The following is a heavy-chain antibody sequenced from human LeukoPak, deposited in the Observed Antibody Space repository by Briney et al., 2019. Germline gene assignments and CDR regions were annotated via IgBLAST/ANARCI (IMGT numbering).Heavy chain of an antibody. V-gene: IGHV1-8*01. CDR2: MNPNSGNT. CDR3: ARVAAAVTYFDY. Sequence: ASVKVSCKASGYTFTSYDIIWVRQATGQGLEWMGWMNPNSGNTGYAQKFQGRVTMTRNTSISTAYMELSSLRSEDTAVYYCARVAAAVTYFDYWGQGTLVTVSS. J-gene: IGHJ4*02. D-gene: IGHD6-13*01. CDR1: GYTFTSYD.